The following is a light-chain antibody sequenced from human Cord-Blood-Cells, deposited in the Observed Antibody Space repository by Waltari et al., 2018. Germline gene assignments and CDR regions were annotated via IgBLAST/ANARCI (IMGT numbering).Light chain of an antibody. V-gene: IGLV2-14*01. Sequence: QSALTQPASGSGSPGQSITISCTGTSSDVGGYNYVSWYQQHPGKAPKLMIYDVSNRPSGVSNRFSGSKSGNTASLTLSGLQAEDEADYYCSSYTSSSTLVVFGGGTKLTVL. J-gene: IGLJ2*01. CDR3: SSYTSSSTLVV. CDR1: SSDVGGYNY. CDR2: DVS.